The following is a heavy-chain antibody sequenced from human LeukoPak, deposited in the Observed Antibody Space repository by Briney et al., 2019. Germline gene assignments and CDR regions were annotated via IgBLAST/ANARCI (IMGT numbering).Heavy chain of an antibody. D-gene: IGHD4-17*01. CDR1: GFTFSSYD. J-gene: IGHJ2*01. CDR2: IGSAGDT. Sequence: GGSLRLSCAASGFTFSSYDMHWVRQATGKGLEWVSAIGSAGDTYYPDSVKGRFTISRENARYSFYLQMNSLRAGDTAVYYCARVLNFSRGTVTPLSNWYFDLWGRGTLVTVS. V-gene: IGHV3-13*04. CDR3: ARVLNFSRGTVTPLSNWYFDL.